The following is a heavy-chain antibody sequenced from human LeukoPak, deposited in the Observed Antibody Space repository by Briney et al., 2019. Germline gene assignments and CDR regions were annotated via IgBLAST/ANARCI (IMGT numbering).Heavy chain of an antibody. Sequence: HPGGSLRLSCAVSGFTVSSNYMSWVRQAPGKGLEWVSVIYRGGSTYYADSVKGRFTISRDNSKNPLYLQMNNLRAEDTAVYYCAMATWVGGLDYWGQGTLVTVSS. V-gene: IGHV3-66*01. D-gene: IGHD1-26*01. CDR3: AMATWVGGLDY. CDR1: GFTVSSNY. J-gene: IGHJ4*02. CDR2: IYRGGST.